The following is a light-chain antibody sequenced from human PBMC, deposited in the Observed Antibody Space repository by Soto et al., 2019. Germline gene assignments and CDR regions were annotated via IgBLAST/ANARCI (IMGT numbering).Light chain of an antibody. CDR1: QGIRNF. Sequence: DIQMTQSPTSLSASVGDRVTITCRASQGIRNFVAWYQQKPGKAPKLLIYAASTLQSGVPSRFSGSGSGTDFSPTINSLQPDDVATYSCQKYSSVPVFGPGTKVEIK. J-gene: IGKJ3*01. CDR2: AAS. V-gene: IGKV1-27*01. CDR3: QKYSSVPV.